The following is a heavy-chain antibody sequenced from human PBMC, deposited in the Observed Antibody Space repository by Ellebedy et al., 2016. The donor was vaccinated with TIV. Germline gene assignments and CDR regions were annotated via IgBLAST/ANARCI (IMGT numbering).Heavy chain of an antibody. J-gene: IGHJ4*02. D-gene: IGHD3-16*01. CDR3: ANGGSLSYGIFDY. V-gene: IGHV4-31*03. CDR2: AYHLGNT. Sequence: LRLXCTLSGASISDVGSYWSWIRQLPGKGLEWIGYAYHLGNTYYTPSLKSRVAISVDSSKNQFSLRLNSVTAADTGVYYCANGGSLSYGIFDYWGQGNLVTVSS. CDR1: GASISDVGSY.